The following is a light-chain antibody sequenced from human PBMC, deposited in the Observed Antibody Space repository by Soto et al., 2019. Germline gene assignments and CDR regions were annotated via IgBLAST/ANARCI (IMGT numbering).Light chain of an antibody. CDR2: AAS. V-gene: IGKV3-20*01. CDR3: QQYGTSPWA. J-gene: IGKJ1*01. CDR1: QSVGRNY. Sequence: EIVLTQSPGTLSLSPGERATLSCRASQSVGRNYLAWYQQKPGQAPRILIFAASSRASGIPDRFSGSGSGSGFTLTISRLEPEDFAGYYCQQYGTSPWAFGQGTKVESK.